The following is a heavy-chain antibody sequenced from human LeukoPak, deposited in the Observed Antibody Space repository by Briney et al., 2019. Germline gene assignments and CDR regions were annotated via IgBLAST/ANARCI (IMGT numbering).Heavy chain of an antibody. CDR2: TSYDGSNK. D-gene: IGHD6-19*01. V-gene: IGHV3-30-3*01. Sequence: GRSLRLSCAAFGFTFSSYAIHWVRQAPGKGLEWVAVTSYDGSNKYYADSVKGRFTISRDNSKNTLYLQMNSLRAEDTAVYYCARDRAVAHFDYWGQGTLVTVSS. CDR1: GFTFSSYA. J-gene: IGHJ4*02. CDR3: ARDRAVAHFDY.